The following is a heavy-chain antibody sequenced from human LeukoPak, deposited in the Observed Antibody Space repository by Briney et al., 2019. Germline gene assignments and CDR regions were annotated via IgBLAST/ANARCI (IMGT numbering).Heavy chain of an antibody. J-gene: IGHJ5*02. CDR2: MNPNSGNT. V-gene: IGHV1-8*01. Sequence: ASVKVSCKASGYTFTSYDINWVRQATGQGLEWMGWMNPNSGNTGYAQKFQGRVTMTRNTSISTAYMELSSLRSEDTAVYYCARGGRSLRGDCSSTSCYWFDPWGQGTLVTVSS. CDR3: ARGGRSLRGDCSSTSCYWFDP. CDR1: GYTFTSYD. D-gene: IGHD2-2*01.